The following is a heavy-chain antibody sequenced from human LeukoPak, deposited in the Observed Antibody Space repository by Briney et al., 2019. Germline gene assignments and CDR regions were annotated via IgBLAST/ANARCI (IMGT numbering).Heavy chain of an antibody. D-gene: IGHD3-3*01. J-gene: IGHJ6*03. CDR1: GFTFSSYW. Sequence: GGSLRLSCEASGFTFSSYWMSWVRQAPGMGLEWVAIIKQEGSEKNYVDSVKGRFTISRDNAKNSLYLQMNSLRAEDTAVYYCARGFPIDYIDVWGKGATVTVSS. CDR2: IKQEGSEK. V-gene: IGHV3-7*04. CDR3: ARGFPIDYIDV.